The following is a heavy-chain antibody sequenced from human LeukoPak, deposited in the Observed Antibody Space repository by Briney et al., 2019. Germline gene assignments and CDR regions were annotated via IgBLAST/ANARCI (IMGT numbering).Heavy chain of an antibody. D-gene: IGHD6-19*01. J-gene: IGHJ4*02. CDR1: GYTFTSYG. Sequence: ASVKVSCKASGYTFTSYGISWVRQAPGQGLEWMGWICAYNGNTNYAQKLQGRVTMTTDTSTSTAYMELRSLRSDDTAVYYCARVVRGLYSSGWFDYWGQGTLVTVSS. V-gene: IGHV1-18*01. CDR3: ARVVRGLYSSGWFDY. CDR2: ICAYNGNT.